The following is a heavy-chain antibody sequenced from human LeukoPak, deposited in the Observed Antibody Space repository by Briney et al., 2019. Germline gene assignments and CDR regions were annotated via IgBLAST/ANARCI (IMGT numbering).Heavy chain of an antibody. V-gene: IGHV4-38-2*02. D-gene: IGHD6-13*01. J-gene: IGHJ4*02. CDR1: GYSISSGYY. CDR3: ARDQIAAAGTSYFDY. Sequence: SETLSLTCTVSGYSISSGYYWGWIRPPPGKGLEWIGSIYHSGSTYYNPSLKSRVTISVDTSKNQFSLKLSSVTAADTAVYYCARDQIAAAGTSYFDYWGQGTLVTVSS. CDR2: IYHSGST.